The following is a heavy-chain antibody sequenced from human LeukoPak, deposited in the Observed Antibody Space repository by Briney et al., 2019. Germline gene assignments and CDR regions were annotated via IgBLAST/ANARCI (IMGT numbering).Heavy chain of an antibody. CDR3: ARDQPDTAFDN. D-gene: IGHD5-18*01. Sequence: GGSLRLSCAASGFTFGTYTMNWLRQAPGKGLEWVSSISISSTYRYYADSVKGRFTMSRDNAKNSLFLQMNSLRAEDTAVYYCARDQPDTAFDNWGQGTLVTVSS. J-gene: IGHJ4*02. CDR1: GFTFGTYT. CDR2: ISISSTYR. V-gene: IGHV3-21*01.